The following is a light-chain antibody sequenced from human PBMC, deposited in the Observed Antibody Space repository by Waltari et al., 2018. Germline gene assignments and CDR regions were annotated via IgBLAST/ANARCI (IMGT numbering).Light chain of an antibody. CDR3: QVWDTSIDLSV. CDR2: YDS. V-gene: IGLV3-21*04. CDR1: NIADKN. Sequence: SYVLTQAPSVSVAPGETARITCGGNNIADKNVHWYQQKPGQAPVLVIFYDSDRPSGSPERFSGSNSGNTATLTISRAEAGDEADYYCQVWDTSIDLSVFGTGTKVTVL. J-gene: IGLJ1*01.